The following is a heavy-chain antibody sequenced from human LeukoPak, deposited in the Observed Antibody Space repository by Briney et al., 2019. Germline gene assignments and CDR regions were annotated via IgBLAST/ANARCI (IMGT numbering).Heavy chain of an antibody. CDR2: IYYTAGA. V-gene: IGHV4-31*03. D-gene: IGHD2-2*01. Sequence: SETPSLTCNVSGASMRSETHYWSWLRQHPGKGPEWIAYIYYTAGAYYNPSLESRVSISLDASENQFSLKLSSVTAADTAVYYCARGRRELKYAPDYWGQGTLVTVSS. CDR1: GASMRSETHY. CDR3: ARGRRELKYAPDY. J-gene: IGHJ4*02.